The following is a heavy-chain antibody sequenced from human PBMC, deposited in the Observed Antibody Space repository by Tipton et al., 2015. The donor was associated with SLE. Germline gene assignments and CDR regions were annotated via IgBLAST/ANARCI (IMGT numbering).Heavy chain of an antibody. V-gene: IGHV4-34*01. CDR2: INHSGST. Sequence: TLSLTCAVYGGSFSGYYWSWIRQSPGKGLEWIGDINHSGSTNYNPSLKSRVTISVDTSKNQFSLRLSSVTAADTAVYYCARGHSSSSVWFDPWGQGTLVTVSS. D-gene: IGHD6-6*01. CDR1: GGSFSGYY. CDR3: ARGHSSSSVWFDP. J-gene: IGHJ5*02.